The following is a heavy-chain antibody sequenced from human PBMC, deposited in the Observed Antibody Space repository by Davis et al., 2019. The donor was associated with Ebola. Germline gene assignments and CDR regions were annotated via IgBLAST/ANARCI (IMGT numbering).Heavy chain of an antibody. D-gene: IGHD5-12*01. V-gene: IGHV3-48*03. CDR3: ARDYSGYDSLGYYYYGMDV. Sequence: GESLKISCAASGFTFSSYEMNWVRQAPGKGLEWVSYISRSGSTIYYADSVKGRFTISRDNAKNSLYLQMNSLRAEDTAVYYCARDYSGYDSLGYYYYGMDVWGQGTTVTVSS. CDR2: ISRSGSTI. CDR1: GFTFSSYE. J-gene: IGHJ6*02.